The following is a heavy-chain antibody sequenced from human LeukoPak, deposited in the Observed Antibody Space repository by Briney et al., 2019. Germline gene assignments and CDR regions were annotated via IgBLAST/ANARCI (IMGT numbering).Heavy chain of an antibody. D-gene: IGHD4-17*01. Sequence: GGSLRLSCAASGFTFSSYGMHWVRQAPGKGLEWVAVISYDGSNKYYADSVKGRFTISRDNSKNTLYLQMNSLRAEDTAVYYCAKDLHGYGDYGILAYWGQGTLVTVSS. CDR3: AKDLHGYGDYGILAY. V-gene: IGHV3-30*18. CDR2: ISYDGSNK. CDR1: GFTFSSYG. J-gene: IGHJ4*02.